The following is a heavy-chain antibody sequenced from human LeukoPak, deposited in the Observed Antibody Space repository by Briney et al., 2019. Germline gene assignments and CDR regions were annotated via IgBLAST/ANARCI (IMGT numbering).Heavy chain of an antibody. J-gene: IGHJ6*04. D-gene: IGHD5-12*01. CDR1: GYTFTSYD. Sequence: ASVKVSCKASGYTFTSYDINWVRQATGQGLEWMGWMNPNSGNTGYAQKFQGRVTITADESTSTAYMELSSLRSEDTAVYYCARDRGYSGYASRYYYGMDVWGKGTTVTVSS. CDR2: MNPNSGNT. CDR3: ARDRGYSGYASRYYYGMDV. V-gene: IGHV1-8*01.